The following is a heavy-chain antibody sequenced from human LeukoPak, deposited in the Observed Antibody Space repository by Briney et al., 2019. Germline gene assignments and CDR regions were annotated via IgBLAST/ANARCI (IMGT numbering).Heavy chain of an antibody. J-gene: IGHJ4*02. CDR3: TTGGSWFVY. CDR2: SKSKTDGTTT. V-gene: IGHV3-15*01. D-gene: IGHD2-2*03. CDR1: GFTLSNAW. Sequence: KAGGCLILSCAASGFTLSNAWMTWGRQAPGKGLGWVGCSKSKTDGTTTDYAAPVKGRITISRDDSKNTLYLQMNSLKTEDTAVYYCTTGGSWFVYWGQGTLVTVSS.